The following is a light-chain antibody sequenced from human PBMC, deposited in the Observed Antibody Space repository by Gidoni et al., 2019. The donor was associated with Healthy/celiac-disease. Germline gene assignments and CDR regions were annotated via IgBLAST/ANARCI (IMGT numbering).Light chain of an antibody. CDR2: GAS. CDR1: QGVSSN. V-gene: IGKV3-15*01. J-gene: IGKJ3*01. Sequence: MKQSPATLSVSPGERATLPCRASQGVSSNLAWYQQKPGQAPRLLIYGASTRATGIPARFSGSGSGTEFTLTISSLQSEDFAVYYCQQYNNWPFTFGPGTKVDIK. CDR3: QQYNNWPFT.